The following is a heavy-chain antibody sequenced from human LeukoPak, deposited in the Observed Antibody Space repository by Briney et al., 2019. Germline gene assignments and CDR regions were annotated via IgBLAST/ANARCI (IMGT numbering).Heavy chain of an antibody. CDR2: IYRSGST. V-gene: IGHV4-59*08. J-gene: IGHJ3*02. CDR3: ARLRLRFSSDGSSTSYEAVDI. CDR1: GDSIGSYY. D-gene: IGHD2-15*01. Sequence: PSETLSLTCSVSGDSIGSYYWSWMRRAPGKGLEWIGYIYRSGSTDYNPSLKNRVIMSIDTSINQFSLKMSSVTAADTAVYYCARLRLRFSSDGSSTSYEAVDIWGQGIVVTVST.